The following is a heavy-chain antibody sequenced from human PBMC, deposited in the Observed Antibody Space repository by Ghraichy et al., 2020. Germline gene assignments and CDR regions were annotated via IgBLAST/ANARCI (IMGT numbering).Heavy chain of an antibody. CDR2: IYYSGST. CDR1: GGSISPFY. V-gene: IGHV4-59*01. J-gene: IGHJ4*02. D-gene: IGHD1-1*01. Sequence: SQTLSLTCTVSGGSISPFYWSWIRQPPGKGLEWIGYIYYSGSTNYNPSLRSRVTISVDTSKNQFSLKLTSVTAADTAVYYCARETPTGGIAYWGQGTLVTVSS. CDR3: ARETPTGGIAY.